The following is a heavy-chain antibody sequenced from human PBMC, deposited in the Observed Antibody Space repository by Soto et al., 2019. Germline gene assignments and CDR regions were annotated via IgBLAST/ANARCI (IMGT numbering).Heavy chain of an antibody. D-gene: IGHD2-2*01. V-gene: IGHV1-8*01. J-gene: IGHJ6*03. Sequence: GASVKVSCKASGYTFTSYDINWVRQATGQGLEWMGWMNPNSGNTGYAQKFQGRVTMTRNTSISTAYMELSSLRSEDTAVYYCAREDIVVVPAAIALDYYYYYMDVWGKGTTVTVSS. CDR2: MNPNSGNT. CDR1: GYTFTSYD. CDR3: AREDIVVVPAAIALDYYYYYMDV.